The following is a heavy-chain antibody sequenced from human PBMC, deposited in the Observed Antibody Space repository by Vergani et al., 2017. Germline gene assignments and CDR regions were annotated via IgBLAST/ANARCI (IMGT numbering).Heavy chain of an antibody. J-gene: IGHJ6*03. V-gene: IGHV4-31*03. CDR2: IYYSGTT. Sequence: QVQLQESGPGLGRASRPLSLTSSVPGAYVGSGGYYWGWVGHRPGMGLDWIGYIYYSGTTYYNPSLESRLTISLDTSENNLSLKLTSVTAADTAVYYCARQKDYYMDVWGKGATVTVS. CDR1: GAYVGSGGYY. CDR3: ARQKDYYMDV.